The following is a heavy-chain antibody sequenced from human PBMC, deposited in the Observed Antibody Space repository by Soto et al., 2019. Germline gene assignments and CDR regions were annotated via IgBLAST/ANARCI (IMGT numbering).Heavy chain of an antibody. CDR3: AKGHRLAVAGAGMDV. Sequence: GGSLRLSCAASGFTLSDYYMTWIRQAPGKGLEWVSDISISGTTIHYADSVKGRFTISRDNSKNTLYLQMNSLRAEDTAVYYCAKGHRLAVAGAGMDVWGQGTTVTVSS. CDR1: GFTLSDYY. CDR2: ISISGTTI. D-gene: IGHD6-19*01. J-gene: IGHJ6*02. V-gene: IGHV3-11*01.